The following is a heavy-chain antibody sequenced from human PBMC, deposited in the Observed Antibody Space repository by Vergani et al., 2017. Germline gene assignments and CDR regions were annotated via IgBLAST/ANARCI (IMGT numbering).Heavy chain of an antibody. J-gene: IGHJ5*02. CDR2: LSTTGGA. CDR3: AGVTHSWQRADR. CDR1: FDSIRNLY. Sequence: QVQLQESGPGLVKSSETLSLTCSVSFDSIRNLYCNWIRQPPGKGLEWIGSLSTTGGATHASHNPSLKSRVSISVDTSKSQFSLRLTSVTAADSAIYYCAGVTHSWQRADRWGQGLLVSVSS. D-gene: IGHD6-13*01. V-gene: IGHV4-4*09.